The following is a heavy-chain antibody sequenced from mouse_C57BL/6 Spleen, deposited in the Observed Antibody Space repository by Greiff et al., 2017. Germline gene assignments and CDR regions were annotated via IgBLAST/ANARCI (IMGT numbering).Heavy chain of an antibody. CDR3: ARNLLLYYYTMDY. J-gene: IGHJ4*01. CDR2: ISSGSSTI. V-gene: IGHV5-17*01. CDR1: GFTFSDYG. Sequence: EVKLVESGGGLVKPGGSLKLSCAASGFTFSDYGMHWVRQAPEKGLEWVAYISSGSSTIKYADTVKCRFTISRDNSKNTLFLQMTILRSEYTSMYYCARNLLLYYYTMDYWGQGTSVTVSS. D-gene: IGHD2-1*01.